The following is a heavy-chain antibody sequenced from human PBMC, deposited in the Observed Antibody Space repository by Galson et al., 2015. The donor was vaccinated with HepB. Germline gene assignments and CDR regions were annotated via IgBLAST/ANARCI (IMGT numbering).Heavy chain of an antibody. CDR3: AAFAGNIVVVPAPDYYYYMDV. J-gene: IGHJ6*03. CDR2: IIPIFGTA. D-gene: IGHD2-2*01. Sequence: SVKVSCKASGGTFSSYAISWVRQAPGQGLEWMGGIIPIFGTANYAQKFQGRVTITADESTSTAYMELSSLRSEDTAVYYCAAFAGNIVVVPAPDYYYYMDVWGKGTTVTVSS. CDR1: GGTFSSYA. V-gene: IGHV1-69*13.